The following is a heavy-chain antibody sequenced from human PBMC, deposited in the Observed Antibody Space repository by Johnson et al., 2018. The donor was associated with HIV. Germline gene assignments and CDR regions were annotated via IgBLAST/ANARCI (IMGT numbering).Heavy chain of an antibody. Sequence: QVRLVESGGGVVQPERSLRLSCAASGFTFSAYAMHWVRQAPGKGLEWVAAISDDESKTYYTDSMKGRFTISRDNAKNTLYLHMNSLRAEDTAVYYCAREVDGFDIWGQGTMVTVSS. CDR3: AREVDGFDI. V-gene: IGHV3-30*07. CDR1: GFTFSAYA. J-gene: IGHJ3*02. CDR2: ISDDESKT.